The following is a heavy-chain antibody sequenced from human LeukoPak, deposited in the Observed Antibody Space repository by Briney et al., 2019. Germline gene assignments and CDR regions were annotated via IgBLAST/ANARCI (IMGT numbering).Heavy chain of an antibody. Sequence: PGGSLRLSCAASGFTFSSYWMTWVRQAPGKGLEWVANMNLDGSEKYYVDSVKGRFIISRDSAKNSLFLQMNSLIAEDTAVYYCARDDGFSCYSYWGQGTLVTVSS. V-gene: IGHV3-7*01. CDR3: ARDDGFSCYSY. CDR2: MNLDGSEK. CDR1: GFTFSSYW. J-gene: IGHJ4*02. D-gene: IGHD3/OR15-3a*01.